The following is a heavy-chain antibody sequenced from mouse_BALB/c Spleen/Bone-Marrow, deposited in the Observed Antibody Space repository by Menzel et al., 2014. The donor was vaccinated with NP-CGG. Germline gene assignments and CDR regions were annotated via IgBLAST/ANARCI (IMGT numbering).Heavy chain of an antibody. CDR1: GFNIKDTY. CDR2: IDPANGNT. Sequence: VQLQQSGAELVKPGASVKLSCTASGFNIKDTYMHWVKQRPEQGLDWIGRIDPANGNTKYDPKFQGKATITADTSSHAAYLQLSSLTSEDTAVYYCAREDYGNSYAMDYWGQGTSVTVSS. J-gene: IGHJ4*01. CDR3: AREDYGNSYAMDY. D-gene: IGHD2-1*01. V-gene: IGHV14-3*02.